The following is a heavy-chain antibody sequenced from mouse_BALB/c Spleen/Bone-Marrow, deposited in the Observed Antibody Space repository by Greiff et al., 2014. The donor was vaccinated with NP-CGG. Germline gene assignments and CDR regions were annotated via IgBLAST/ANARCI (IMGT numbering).Heavy chain of an antibody. Sequence: VQLQQSGAELMKPGASVKISCKATGYTFSTYWIEWVKQRPGHGLEWIGEILPGNGNTDYNEKFKGKATFTADTSSNTAYMQPSSLTSEDSAVFYCARHGSSGFDYWGQGTALTVSS. J-gene: IGHJ2*01. CDR2: ILPGNGNT. CDR3: ARHGSSGFDY. V-gene: IGHV1-9*01. D-gene: IGHD1-1*01. CDR1: GYTFSTYW.